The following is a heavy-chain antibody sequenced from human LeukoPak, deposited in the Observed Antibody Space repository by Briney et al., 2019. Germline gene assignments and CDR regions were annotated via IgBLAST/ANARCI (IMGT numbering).Heavy chain of an antibody. CDR2: IYHSGST. CDR1: GGSISSGGYS. CDR3: ARGVHEYCSGGSCHFRFDP. V-gene: IGHV4-30-2*01. Sequence: TLSLTCAVSGGSISSGGYSWSWIRQPPGKGLEWIGYIYHSGSTYYNPSLKSRVTISVDRSKDQFSLKLSSVTAADTAVYYCARGVHEYCSGGSCHFRFDPWGQGTLVTVSS. J-gene: IGHJ5*02. D-gene: IGHD2-15*01.